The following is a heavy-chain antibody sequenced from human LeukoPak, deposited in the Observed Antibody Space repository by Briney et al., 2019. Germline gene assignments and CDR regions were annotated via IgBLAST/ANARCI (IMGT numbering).Heavy chain of an antibody. J-gene: IGHJ6*02. CDR3: ARAPYCSSTSCPPVRGKLDV. CDR1: GDSISKFA. Sequence: ASVKVSCMASGDSISKFAVSCVRQAPGQRLEWMGWISAYNGNTNYAQKLQGRVTMTTDTSTSTAYMELRSLRSDDTAVYYCARAPYCSSTSCPPVRGKLDVWGQGTTVTVSS. CDR2: ISAYNGNT. V-gene: IGHV1-18*01. D-gene: IGHD2-2*01.